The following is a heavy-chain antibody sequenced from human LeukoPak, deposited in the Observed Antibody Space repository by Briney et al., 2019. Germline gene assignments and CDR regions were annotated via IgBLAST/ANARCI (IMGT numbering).Heavy chain of an antibody. CDR3: ANLHSGWWDGGHLDY. D-gene: IGHD6-19*01. CDR2: INPNSGGT. Sequence: ASVKVSCKASGYTFTGYYMHWVRQAPGQGLEWMGWINPNSGGTNYAQKFQVRVTMTRDTCISTAYMELSRLRSDDTAVYYCANLHSGWWDGGHLDYWGQGTLVTVSS. J-gene: IGHJ4*02. CDR1: GYTFTGYY. V-gene: IGHV1-2*02.